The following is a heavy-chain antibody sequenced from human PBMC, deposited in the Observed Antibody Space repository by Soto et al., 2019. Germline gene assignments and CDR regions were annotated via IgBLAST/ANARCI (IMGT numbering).Heavy chain of an antibody. CDR3: ARDRKIVATIPGFDY. Sequence: QVQLVQSGAEVKKPGSSVKVSCKASGGPFSSYAISWVRQAPGQGLAWMGGIIPIFGTANYAQKFQGRVTITADESTSTAYMELSSLRSEDTAVYYCARDRKIVATIPGFDYWGQGTLVTVSS. J-gene: IGHJ4*02. CDR2: IIPIFGTA. D-gene: IGHD5-12*01. CDR1: GGPFSSYA. V-gene: IGHV1-69*01.